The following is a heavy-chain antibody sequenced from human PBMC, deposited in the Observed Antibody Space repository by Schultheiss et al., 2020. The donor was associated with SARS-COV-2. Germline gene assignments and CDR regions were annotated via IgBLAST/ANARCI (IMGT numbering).Heavy chain of an antibody. CDR3: AREWEGAFDI. Sequence: GGSLRLSCAASGFTFSSYGMHWVRQAPGKGLEWVSAISGSGGSTYYADSVKGRFTISRDNSKNTLYLQMNSLRAEDTAVYYCAREWEGAFDIWGQGTMVTVSS. CDR2: ISGSGGST. J-gene: IGHJ3*02. CDR1: GFTFSSYG. D-gene: IGHD1-26*01. V-gene: IGHV3-23*01.